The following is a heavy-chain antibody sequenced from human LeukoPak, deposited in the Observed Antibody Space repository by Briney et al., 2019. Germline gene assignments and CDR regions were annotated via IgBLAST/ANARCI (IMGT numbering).Heavy chain of an antibody. CDR1: GFPFSNYA. Sequence: PGGSLRLSCAASGFPFSNYAMSWVRQAPGKGLEWVAFIRYDGDNKYHADSVKGRFTISRDNSKNTLYLQMNSLRAEDTAVYYCAKEGRDTYGCDNWGQGTLVTVSS. D-gene: IGHD5-18*01. V-gene: IGHV3-30*02. CDR2: IRYDGDNK. J-gene: IGHJ4*02. CDR3: AKEGRDTYGCDN.